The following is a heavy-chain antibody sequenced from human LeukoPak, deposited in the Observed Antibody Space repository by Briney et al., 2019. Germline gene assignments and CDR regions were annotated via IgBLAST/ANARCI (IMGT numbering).Heavy chain of an antibody. V-gene: IGHV3-43*02. J-gene: IGHJ4*02. CDR2: ISADGGST. Sequence: GGSLRLSCAASGFTFRSYVMHWVRQAPGKGLEWVSLISADGGSTFSADSVKGRFSISRDNSKNSLYLQMNSLRSEDTAMYYCAKESGKFDYWGQGTLVAVSS. CDR3: AKESGKFDY. CDR1: GFTFRSYV.